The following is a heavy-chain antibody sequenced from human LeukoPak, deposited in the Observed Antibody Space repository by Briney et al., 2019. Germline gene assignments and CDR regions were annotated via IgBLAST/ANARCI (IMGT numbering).Heavy chain of an antibody. CDR1: GYTFTSYD. Sequence: ASVTVSFMASGYTFTSYDINWVRQATGQGREWMGWMNPNSGNTGYAQKFQGRVTFTRNTSISTVYMELSSLRSEDTAVYYCARSPVGYSSSGDAFDFWGQGTMVTVSS. V-gene: IGHV1-8*01. CDR3: ARSPVGYSSSGDAFDF. J-gene: IGHJ3*01. D-gene: IGHD6-6*01. CDR2: MNPNSGNT.